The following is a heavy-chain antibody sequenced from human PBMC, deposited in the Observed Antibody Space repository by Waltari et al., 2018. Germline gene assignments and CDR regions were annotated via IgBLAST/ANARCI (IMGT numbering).Heavy chain of an antibody. CDR3: AKGRATVTDYYFDY. D-gene: IGHD4-17*01. CDR1: GFTFSSYG. V-gene: IGHV3-33*06. Sequence: QVQLVESGGGVVQPGRSLRLSCAASGFTFSSYGMHWVRQAPGKGLEWVAVIWYDGSNKYYADSVKGRFTISRDNSKNTLYLQMNSLRAEDTAVYYCAKGRATVTDYYFDYWGQGTLVTVSS. J-gene: IGHJ4*02. CDR2: IWYDGSNK.